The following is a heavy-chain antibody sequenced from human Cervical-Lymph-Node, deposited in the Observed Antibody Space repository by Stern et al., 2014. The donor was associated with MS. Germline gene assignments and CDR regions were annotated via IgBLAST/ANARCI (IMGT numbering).Heavy chain of an antibody. CDR2: IRRKVYGGTT. J-gene: IGHJ5*02. CDR3: TRDENPSGYSNWFDP. V-gene: IGHV3-49*05. D-gene: IGHD3-9*01. Sequence: EVQLVESGGGLVKPGRSLRLSCTASGFTFGDYAMSWFRQAPGKGLQWLGYIRRKVYGGTTEYAASVKGRFTISRDDSKSIVYLQMNSLQTEDSAVYYCTRDENPSGYSNWFDPWGQGTLVTVSS. CDR1: GFTFGDYA.